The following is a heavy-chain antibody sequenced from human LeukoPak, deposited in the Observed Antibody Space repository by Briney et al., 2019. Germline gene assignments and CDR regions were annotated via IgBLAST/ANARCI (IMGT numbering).Heavy chain of an antibody. J-gene: IGHJ3*02. CDR1: GFSSYG. CDR3: AKDYGGNNYDTFDI. Sequence: PGRSLRLSCAASGFSSYGMHWVRQAPGKGLEWVAVIWYDESNKYYADSVKGRFTISRDNSKNTLYLQMNSLRAEDTAVYYCAKDYGGNNYDTFDIWGQGTMVAVSS. CDR2: IWYDESNK. D-gene: IGHD4-23*01. V-gene: IGHV3-33*06.